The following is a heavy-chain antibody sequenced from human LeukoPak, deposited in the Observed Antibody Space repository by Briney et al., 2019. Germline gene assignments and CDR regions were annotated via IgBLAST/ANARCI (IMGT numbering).Heavy chain of an antibody. CDR1: GFTFSSYA. CDR3: ARAWRSSWGTSYYFDY. V-gene: IGHV3-11*04. J-gene: IGHJ4*02. CDR2: ISSSGSTI. D-gene: IGHD6-13*01. Sequence: MSGGTLRLSCAASGFTFSSYAMSWIRQAPGKELEWVSYISSSGSTIYYADSVKGRFTISRDNAKNSLYLQMNSLRAEDTAVYYCARAWRSSWGTSYYFDYWGQGTLVTVSS.